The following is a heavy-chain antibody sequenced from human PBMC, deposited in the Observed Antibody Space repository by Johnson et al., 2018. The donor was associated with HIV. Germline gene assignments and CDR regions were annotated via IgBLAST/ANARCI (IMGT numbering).Heavy chain of an antibody. D-gene: IGHD3-22*01. J-gene: IGHJ3*02. CDR3: AKDRAEVVVVHDALDM. CDR1: GITFSNAW. V-gene: IGHV3-7*01. CDR2: IKQDGSEK. Sequence: VQLVESGGGLVQPGGSLRLSCAASGITFSNAWMSWVRQAPGKGLECVANIKQDGSEKYYGDSVKGRFSISRDNSKKKLYLQMNSLRTEDTAVYYCAKDRAEVVVVHDALDMWGQGTMVTVSS.